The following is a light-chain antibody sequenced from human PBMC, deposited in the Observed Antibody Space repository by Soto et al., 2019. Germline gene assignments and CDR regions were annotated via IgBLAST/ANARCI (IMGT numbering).Light chain of an antibody. CDR1: SSDVGAYNY. V-gene: IGLV2-14*01. Sequence: QSVLTQPASVSGSPGQSITISCTGTSSDVGAYNYVSWYQQHPDKAPKIMIYEVNNRPSGVSNRFSGSKSGNTASLTISGLQAEDEADYYCSSFTTTSTYVFGTGTKLTVL. CDR2: EVN. CDR3: SSFTTTSTYV. J-gene: IGLJ1*01.